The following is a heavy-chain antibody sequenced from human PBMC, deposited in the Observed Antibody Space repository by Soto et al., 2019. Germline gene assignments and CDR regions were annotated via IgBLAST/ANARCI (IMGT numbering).Heavy chain of an antibody. CDR2: IKSKSDGETA. J-gene: IGHJ4*02. D-gene: IGHD3-16*01. V-gene: IGHV3-15*01. CDR1: GLTFSNVW. CDR3: VRGGAALPH. Sequence: GGSLRLSCAASGLTFSNVWMTWVRQAPGKGLEWVGRIKSKSDGETADVAAPVKARFTISRDDSKNTVFLEMNSLRSEDTALYYCVRGGAALPHWGQGAWVTVSS.